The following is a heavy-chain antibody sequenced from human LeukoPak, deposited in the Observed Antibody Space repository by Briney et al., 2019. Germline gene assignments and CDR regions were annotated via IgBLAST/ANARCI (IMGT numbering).Heavy chain of an antibody. V-gene: IGHV3-74*01. CDR2: INSDGRST. Sequence: GGSLRLSCAASGFTFSSCWMHWVRQVPGKGLVWVSRINSDGRSTSYADSVKGRFTISRDNAKNTVYLQMNSLGAEDTAIYYCVRVLGTVTTIYYFDSWGQGTLVTVSS. CDR1: GFTFSSCW. D-gene: IGHD4-11*01. J-gene: IGHJ4*02. CDR3: VRVLGTVTTIYYFDS.